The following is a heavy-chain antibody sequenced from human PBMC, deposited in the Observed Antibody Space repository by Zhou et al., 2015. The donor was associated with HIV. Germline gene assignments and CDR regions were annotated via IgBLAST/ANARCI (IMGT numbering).Heavy chain of an antibody. Sequence: QVQLVQSGAEVKKPGSSVKVSCKASGGTFSSYAISWVRQAPGQGLEWMGGIIPIFGTANYAQKFQGRVTITADESTSTAYMELSSLRSEDTAVYYCAREGVPAANWGHYYFDYWGQGTLVTVSS. V-gene: IGHV1-69*01. D-gene: IGHD2-2*01. J-gene: IGHJ4*02. CDR2: IIPIFGTA. CDR1: GGTFSSYA. CDR3: AREGVPAANWGHYYFDY.